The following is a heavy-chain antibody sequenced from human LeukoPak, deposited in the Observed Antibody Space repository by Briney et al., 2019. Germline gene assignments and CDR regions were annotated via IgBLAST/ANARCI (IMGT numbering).Heavy chain of an antibody. Sequence: GASVKVSCKASGGTFSSYAISWVRQAPGQGLEWMGWISAYNGNTNYAQKLQGRVTMTTDTSTSTAYMELRSLRSDDTAVYYCAREYSSSWGRWFDPWGQGTLVTVSS. V-gene: IGHV1-18*01. CDR3: AREYSSSWGRWFDP. D-gene: IGHD6-13*01. CDR2: ISAYNGNT. CDR1: GGTFSSYA. J-gene: IGHJ5*02.